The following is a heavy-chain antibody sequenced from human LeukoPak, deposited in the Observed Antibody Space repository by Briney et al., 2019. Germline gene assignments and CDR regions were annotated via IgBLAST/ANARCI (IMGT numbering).Heavy chain of an antibody. V-gene: IGHV1-69*04. CDR3: ARGVGATYYYYYGMDV. Sequence: SVTVSCKASGGTFSSYAISWVRQAPGQGLEWMGRIIPILGIANYAQKFQGRVTITADKSTSTAYMELSSLRSEDTAVYYCARGVGATYYYYYGMDVWGQGTTVTVSS. CDR1: GGTFSSYA. D-gene: IGHD1-26*01. J-gene: IGHJ6*02. CDR2: IIPILGIA.